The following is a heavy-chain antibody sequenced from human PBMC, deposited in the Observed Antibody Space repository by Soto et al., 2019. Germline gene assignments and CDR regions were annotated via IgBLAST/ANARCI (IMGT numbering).Heavy chain of an antibody. J-gene: IGHJ5*02. D-gene: IGHD2-2*01. V-gene: IGHV4-34*01. Sequence: QVQLQQWGAGLLKPSETLSLTCAVYGGSFSGYYWSWIRQPPGKGLEWIGEINHSGSTNYNPSLKSRVTISVDTSKNQFSLKLSSVTAADTAVYYCAREARSTSYILPRNNWFDPWGQGTLVTVSS. CDR2: INHSGST. CDR3: AREARSTSYILPRNNWFDP. CDR1: GGSFSGYY.